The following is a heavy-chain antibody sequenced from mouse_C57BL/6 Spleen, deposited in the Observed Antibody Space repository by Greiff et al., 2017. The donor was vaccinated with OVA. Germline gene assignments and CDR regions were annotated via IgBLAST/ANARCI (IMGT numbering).Heavy chain of an antibody. D-gene: IGHD3-2*02. CDR3: AGETAQAHYAMDY. CDR1: GYTFTGYC. Sequence: QVQLQQPGAELVKPGASVKMSCKASGYTFTGYCITWVKQRPGQGLEWIGDIYPGSGSTNYNEKFKSKATLTVDTSSSTAYMQLSSLTSEDSAVYYGAGETAQAHYAMDYWGQGTSVTVSS. CDR2: IYPGSGST. J-gene: IGHJ4*01. V-gene: IGHV1-55*01.